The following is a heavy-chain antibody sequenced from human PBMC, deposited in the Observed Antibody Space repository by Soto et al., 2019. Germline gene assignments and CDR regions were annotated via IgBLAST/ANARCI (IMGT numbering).Heavy chain of an antibody. Sequence: EVHLLESGGGLVQPGGSLRLSCAASGFTFSSYAMSWVRQAPGKGLEWVSSISGNSDSTYYANSVKGRFTISRDNSKNTLYLQVNSLRAEDMAIYYCARVLFGSGSYSDYWGQGTLVTVSS. CDR1: GFTFSSYA. V-gene: IGHV3-23*01. CDR3: ARVLFGSGSYSDY. CDR2: ISGNSDST. D-gene: IGHD3-10*01. J-gene: IGHJ4*02.